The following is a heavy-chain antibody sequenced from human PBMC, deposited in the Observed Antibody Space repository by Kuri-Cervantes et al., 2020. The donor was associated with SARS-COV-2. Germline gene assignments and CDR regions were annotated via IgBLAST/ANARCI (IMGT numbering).Heavy chain of an antibody. CDR2: IYYSGST. J-gene: IGHJ4*02. CDR3: ASGGGVVVPDEEAWFDY. V-gene: IGHV4-39*07. D-gene: IGHD2-2*01. CDR1: GGSISSSSYY. Sequence: SETLSLTCTVSGGSISSSSYYWGWIRQPPGKGLEWIGSIYYSGSTYYNPSLKSRVTISVDTSKNQFSLKLSSVTAADTAVYYCASGGGVVVPDEEAWFDYWGQGTLVTVSS.